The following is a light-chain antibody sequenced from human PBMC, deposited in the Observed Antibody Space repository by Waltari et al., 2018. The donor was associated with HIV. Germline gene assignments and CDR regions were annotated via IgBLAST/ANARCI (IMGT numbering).Light chain of an antibody. J-gene: IGLJ1*01. Sequence: QSVLPQPPSASGTPGQRVTVSCSGSSSNIASNLVYWYQHLPQTAPTLLIYSNSQRPSGVPDRFSGSKSGTSASLAISGLQSEDEADYYCAAWDDNLNAYVFGTGTKVTVL. V-gene: IGLV1-44*01. CDR2: SNS. CDR1: SSNIASNL. CDR3: AAWDDNLNAYV.